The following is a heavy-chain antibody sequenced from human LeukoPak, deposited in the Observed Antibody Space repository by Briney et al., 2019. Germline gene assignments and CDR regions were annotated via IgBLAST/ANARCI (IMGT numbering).Heavy chain of an antibody. V-gene: IGHV3-21*01. D-gene: IGHD2-15*01. CDR3: ARDNPTYCSGGSCYFYYYYGMDV. CDR2: ISSSSSYI. Sequence: PGGSLRLSCAASGFTFSSYSMNWVRQAPGKGLEWVSSISSSSSYIYYADSVKGRFTISRDNAKNSLYLQMNSLRAEDTAVYYCARDNPTYCSGGSCYFYYYYGMDVWGKGTTVTVSS. CDR1: GFTFSSYS. J-gene: IGHJ6*04.